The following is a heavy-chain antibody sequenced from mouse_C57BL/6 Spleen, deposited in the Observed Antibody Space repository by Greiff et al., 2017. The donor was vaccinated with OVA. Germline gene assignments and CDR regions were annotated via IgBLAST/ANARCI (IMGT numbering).Heavy chain of an antibody. V-gene: IGHV1-74*01. CDR3: AIPSYDSWFAY. J-gene: IGHJ3*01. Sequence: QVQLKQSGAELVKPGASVKVSCKASGYTFTSYWMHWVKQRPGQGLEWIGRIHPSDSDTNYNQKFKGKATLTVDKSSSTAYMQLSSLTSEDSAVYYCAIPSYDSWFAYWGQGTLVTVSA. CDR2: IHPSDSDT. CDR1: GYTFTSYW. D-gene: IGHD2-4*01.